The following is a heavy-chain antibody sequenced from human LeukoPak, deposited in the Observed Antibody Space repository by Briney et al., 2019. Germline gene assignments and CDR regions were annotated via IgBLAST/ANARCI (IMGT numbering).Heavy chain of an antibody. J-gene: IGHJ6*03. CDR1: GFTFSNSW. V-gene: IGHV3-7*01. Sequence: GGSLRLSCAASGFTFSNSWMTWVRQAPGKWLQWVANINQDGSEKYFVDSVKGRFTISRDNAKNSLYLHMNSLRAEDTAVYYCARNPGVTAGRGYYYYMDVWGKGTTVTVSS. CDR3: ARNPGVTAGRGYYYYMDV. CDR2: INQDGSEK. D-gene: IGHD2-2*01.